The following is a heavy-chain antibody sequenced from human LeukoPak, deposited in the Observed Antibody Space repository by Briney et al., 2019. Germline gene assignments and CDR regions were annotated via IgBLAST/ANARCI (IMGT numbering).Heavy chain of an antibody. CDR1: GFTFSSYA. D-gene: IGHD5-18*01. V-gene: IGHV3-30-3*01. CDR2: IPYDGSNK. CDR3: ARDLDTAMVYYYGMDV. J-gene: IGHJ6*02. Sequence: GGSLRLSCAASGFTFSSYAMHWVRQAPGKGLEWVAVIPYDGSNKYYADSVKGRFTISRDNSKNTLYLQMNSLRAEDTAVYYCARDLDTAMVYYYGMDVWGQGTTVTVSS.